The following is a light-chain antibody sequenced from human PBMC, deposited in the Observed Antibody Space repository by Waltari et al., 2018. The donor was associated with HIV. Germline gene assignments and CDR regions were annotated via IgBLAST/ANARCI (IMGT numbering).Light chain of an antibody. CDR1: STDVRGYNH. Sequence: QSALTQPASVSGSPGQSITISCTGTSTDVRGYNHVSWYQQHPGKAPKLMIYDVSNRPSGVSNRFSGSKSGNTASLTISGLQAEDEADYYCSSYTSSSTVFGGGTKLTVL. CDR3: SSYTSSSTV. V-gene: IGLV2-14*03. CDR2: DVS. J-gene: IGLJ3*02.